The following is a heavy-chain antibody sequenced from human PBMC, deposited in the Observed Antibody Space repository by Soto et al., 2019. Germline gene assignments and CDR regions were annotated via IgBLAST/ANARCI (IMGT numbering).Heavy chain of an antibody. CDR3: ARDPQECSGGSCYFDY. Sequence: TLSLTCTVSGGSISSGGYYWSWIRQHPGKGLEWIGYIYYSGSTYYNPSLKSRVTISVDTSKNQFSLKLSSVTAADTAVYYCARDPQECSGGSCYFDYWGQGTLVTVSS. J-gene: IGHJ4*01. D-gene: IGHD2-15*01. CDR1: GGSISSGGYY. CDR2: IYYSGST. V-gene: IGHV4-31*03.